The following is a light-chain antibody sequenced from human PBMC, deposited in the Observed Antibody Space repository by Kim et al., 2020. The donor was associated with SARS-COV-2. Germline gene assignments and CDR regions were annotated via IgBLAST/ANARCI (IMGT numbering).Light chain of an antibody. CDR2: DAS. Sequence: SPSERATLSCRASQSVSSYVAWYQQKPGQAPRLLIYDASNRATGIPARFSGSGSGTDFTLTISSLEPEDFAVYYCQQRSNWPPVTFGQGTRLEIK. J-gene: IGKJ5*01. CDR3: QQRSNWPPVT. V-gene: IGKV3-11*01. CDR1: QSVSSY.